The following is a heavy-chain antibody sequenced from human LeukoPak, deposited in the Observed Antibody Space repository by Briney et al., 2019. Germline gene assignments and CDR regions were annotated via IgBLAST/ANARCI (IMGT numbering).Heavy chain of an antibody. D-gene: IGHD1-26*01. V-gene: IGHV4-30-4*07. Sequence: SETLSLTCAVSGGSISSGGYSWSWIRQPPGKGLEWIGYIYYSGSTYYNPSLKSRVTISVDTSKNQFSLKLSSVTAADTAVYYCAGYEWELRDWFDPWGQGTLVTVSS. CDR1: GGSISSGGYS. J-gene: IGHJ5*02. CDR2: IYYSGST. CDR3: AGYEWELRDWFDP.